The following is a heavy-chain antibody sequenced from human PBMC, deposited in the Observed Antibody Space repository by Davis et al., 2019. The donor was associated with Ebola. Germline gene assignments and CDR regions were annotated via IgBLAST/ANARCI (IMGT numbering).Heavy chain of an antibody. CDR2: IYPGDSDT. D-gene: IGHD5-24*01. CDR1: GYSFTSYW. V-gene: IGHV5-51*01. Sequence: GESLKISCKGSGYSFTSYWIGWVRQMPGKGLEWMGIIYPGDSDTRYSPSFQGQVTISADKSISTAYLQWSSLKASDTAMYYCARLSRDGYNSPPCFDYWGQGTLVTVSS. J-gene: IGHJ4*02. CDR3: ARLSRDGYNSPPCFDY.